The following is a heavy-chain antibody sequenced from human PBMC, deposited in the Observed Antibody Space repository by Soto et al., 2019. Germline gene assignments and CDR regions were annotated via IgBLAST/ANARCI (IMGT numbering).Heavy chain of an antibody. CDR1: GGSISSYY. D-gene: IGHD1-26*01. Sequence: QVPLQVSGPGLVKPSVTLSLTCTVSGGSISSYYWSWIRQPPGKELEWIGYIYYSGSTNYNPALRRRVTKAVDTSKNQFSLKLNSVTGADTAVYYCARGGGSPDYWGQGTLVTVSS. J-gene: IGHJ4*02. V-gene: IGHV4-59*01. CDR3: ARGGGSPDY. CDR2: IYYSGST.